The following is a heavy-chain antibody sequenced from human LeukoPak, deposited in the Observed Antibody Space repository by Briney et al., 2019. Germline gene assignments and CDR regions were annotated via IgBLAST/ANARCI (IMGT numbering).Heavy chain of an antibody. J-gene: IGHJ6*03. Sequence: SETLSLTCGVSGEPFSGYYWSWIRQPPGKGLEWIGGTSESGSTNYNPSLKSRVTISVDPSKNQFSLKLTSMTTADTAVYFCVRGRTDYYYYMDVWGKGTTVTVSS. CDR2: TSESGST. CDR1: GEPFSGYY. V-gene: IGHV4-34*01. CDR3: VRGRTDYYYYMDV.